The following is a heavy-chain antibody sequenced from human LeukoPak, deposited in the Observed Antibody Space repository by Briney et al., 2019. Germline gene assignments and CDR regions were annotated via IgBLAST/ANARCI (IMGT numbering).Heavy chain of an antibody. V-gene: IGHV3-7*01. Sequence: GGSLRLSCVASGFSFTSYWMSWVRQAPGKGLEFVANINQDAGTTNYVDSVKGRFTISRGNAENSLYLQMSSLRAEDTALYYCARDPGWSSFDIWGQGIMVTVSS. J-gene: IGHJ3*02. D-gene: IGHD2-15*01. CDR3: ARDPGWSSFDI. CDR2: INQDAGTT. CDR1: GFSFTSYW.